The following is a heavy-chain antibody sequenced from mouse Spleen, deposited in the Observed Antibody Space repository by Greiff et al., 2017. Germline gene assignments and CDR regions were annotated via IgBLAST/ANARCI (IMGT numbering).Heavy chain of an antibody. J-gene: IGHJ4*01. D-gene: IGHD4-1*01. V-gene: IGHV5-12*02. CDR1: GFTFSDYY. CDR2: ISNGGGST. CDR3: ARHPGTHYAMDY. Sequence: EVHLVESGGGLVQPGGSLKLSCATSGFTFSDYYMYWVRQTPEKRLEWVAYISNGGGSTYYPDTVKGRFTISRDNATNTLYLQMSRLKSEDTAMYYCARHPGTHYAMDYWGQGTSVTVSS.